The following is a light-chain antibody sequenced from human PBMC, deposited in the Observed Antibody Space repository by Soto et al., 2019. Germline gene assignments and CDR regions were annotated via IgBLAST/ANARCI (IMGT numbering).Light chain of an antibody. J-gene: IGKJ1*01. V-gene: IGKV1-39*01. CDR3: QQSYRTPRT. CDR2: AAS. CDR1: QSISSD. Sequence: DIQMTQSPSSLSASVGDRVTITCRASQSISSDLNWYQQKPGKAPRLRIYAASSLQSGDPSRFSGSGSGTDLPLAISSLQPEDFATYHCQQSYRTPRTFGQGTKVEIK.